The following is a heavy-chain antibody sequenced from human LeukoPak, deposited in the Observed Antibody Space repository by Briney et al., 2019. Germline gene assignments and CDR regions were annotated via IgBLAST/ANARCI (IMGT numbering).Heavy chain of an antibody. CDR2: ISGSDVST. CDR1: GFTFSSYE. D-gene: IGHD4-11*01. Sequence: GGSLRLSCAASGFTFSSYEMNWVRQAPGKGLEWVSSISGSDVSTYYAESVKGRFTISRDNSKNSLYLQMNSLRAEDTAVYYCASGHDYDAFDIWGQGTMVTVSS. J-gene: IGHJ3*02. V-gene: IGHV3-23*01. CDR3: ASGHDYDAFDI.